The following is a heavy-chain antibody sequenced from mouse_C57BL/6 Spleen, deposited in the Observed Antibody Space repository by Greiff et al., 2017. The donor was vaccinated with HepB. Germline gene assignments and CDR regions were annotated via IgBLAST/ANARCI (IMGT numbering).Heavy chain of an antibody. V-gene: IGHV1-9*01. Sequence: VQLVESGAELMKPGASVKLSCKATGYTFTGYWIVWVKQRPGHGLEWIGEILPGSGSTNYIEKFKGKATFTADTSSNTAYMQLSSLTTEDSAIYYCARSYKRAMDYWGQGTSVTVSS. J-gene: IGHJ4*01. CDR1: GYTFTGYW. CDR3: ARSYKRAMDY. CDR2: ILPGSGST. D-gene: IGHD1-3*01.